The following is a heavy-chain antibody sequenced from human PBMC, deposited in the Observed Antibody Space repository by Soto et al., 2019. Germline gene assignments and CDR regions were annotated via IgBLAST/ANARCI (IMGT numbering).Heavy chain of an antibody. J-gene: IGHJ4*02. CDR2: IIPIFGTT. D-gene: IGHD1-26*01. Sequence: QVQLVQSGTEVKKPGSSVKVSCKASGDTFTRYGISWVRQSPGQGLEWMGGIIPIFGTTNYAQKFQGRVTITAAESTSTAYMELSSLRSEDTAVYYCAREGSGTYPFDYWGQGTLVTVSS. CDR3: AREGSGTYPFDY. CDR1: GDTFTRYG. V-gene: IGHV1-69*01.